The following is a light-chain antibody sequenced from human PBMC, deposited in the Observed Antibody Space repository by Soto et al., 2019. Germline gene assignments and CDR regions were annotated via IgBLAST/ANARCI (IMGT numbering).Light chain of an antibody. J-gene: IGKJ2*01. V-gene: IGKV3-15*01. CDR2: GAS. CDR1: QSVRSS. Sequence: EIVMTQSPATLSVSPGERATLSCRASQSVRSSLAWYQQRPGQAPRLLIYGASTRASGIPARFSGSGSGTEFTLTISSLQYEDFAVYYCQQYYNWPMYTFGLGTKLEI. CDR3: QQYYNWPMYT.